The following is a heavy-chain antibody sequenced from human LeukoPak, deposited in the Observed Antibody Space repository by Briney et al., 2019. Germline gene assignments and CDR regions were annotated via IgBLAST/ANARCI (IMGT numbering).Heavy chain of an antibody. J-gene: IGHJ3*02. Sequence: SVKVSCKASGGTFSSYAISWVRQAPGQGLEWMGRIIPIFGTANYAQKFQGRVTITADKSTSTAYMELSGLRSEDTAVYYCARDPIVVVITIGAFDIWGQGTMVTVSS. V-gene: IGHV1-69*06. CDR2: IIPIFGTA. CDR3: ARDPIVVVITIGAFDI. CDR1: GGTFSSYA. D-gene: IGHD3-22*01.